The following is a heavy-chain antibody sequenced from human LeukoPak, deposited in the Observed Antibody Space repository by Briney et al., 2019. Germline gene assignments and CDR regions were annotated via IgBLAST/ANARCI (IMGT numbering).Heavy chain of an antibody. CDR2: ISWNSGSI. CDR3: AKDGPYYDSSGRDY. D-gene: IGHD3-22*01. CDR1: GFTFDDYA. V-gene: IGHV3-9*01. Sequence: PGGSLRLSCAASGFTFDDYAMHWVRQAPGKVLEWVSGISWNSGSIGYADSVKGRFTISRDNAKNSLYLQTNSLRAEDTALYYCAKDGPYYDSSGRDYWGQGTLVTVSS. J-gene: IGHJ4*02.